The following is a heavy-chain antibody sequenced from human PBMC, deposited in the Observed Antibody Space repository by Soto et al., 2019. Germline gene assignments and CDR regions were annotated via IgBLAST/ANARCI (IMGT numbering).Heavy chain of an antibody. CDR1: GGSISSYY. D-gene: IGHD4-17*01. Sequence: QVQLQESGPGLVKPSETLSLTCTVSGGSISSYYWSWIRQPPGKGLEWIGYIYYSGSTNYNPSLKSRVTISVDTSKNQFSLKLSSVTAADTAVYYCASRYGGALDYWGQGTLFTVSS. CDR2: IYYSGST. CDR3: ASRYGGALDY. V-gene: IGHV4-59*08. J-gene: IGHJ4*02.